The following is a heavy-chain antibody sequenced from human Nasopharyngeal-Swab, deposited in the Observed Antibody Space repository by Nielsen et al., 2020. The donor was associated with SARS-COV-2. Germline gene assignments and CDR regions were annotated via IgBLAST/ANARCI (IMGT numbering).Heavy chain of an antibody. CDR2: IIPIFGTA. V-gene: IGHV1-69*13. CDR3: ARGITILHAFDI. CDR1: GGTLSSYA. D-gene: IGHD3-3*01. J-gene: IGHJ3*02. Sequence: SVKVSCKASGGTLSSYAISRVRQAPGQGLEWMGGIIPIFGTANYAQKFQGRVTITADESTSTAYMELSSLRSEDTAVYYCARGITILHAFDIWGQGTMVTVSS.